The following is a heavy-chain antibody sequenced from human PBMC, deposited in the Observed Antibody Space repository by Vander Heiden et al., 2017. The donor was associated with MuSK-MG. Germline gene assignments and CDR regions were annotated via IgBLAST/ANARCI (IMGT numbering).Heavy chain of an antibody. D-gene: IGHD3-3*01. CDR1: GGSISSYY. CDR3: AREGIFLSFDY. J-gene: IGHJ4*02. Sequence: QGQLQESGPGLVKPSETLSLTCTVSGGSISSYYWSWIRQPPGKGLEWIGYIYYSGSTNYNPSLKSRVTISVDTSKNQFSLKLSSVTAADTAVYYCAREGIFLSFDYWGQGTLVTVSS. V-gene: IGHV4-59*01. CDR2: IYYSGST.